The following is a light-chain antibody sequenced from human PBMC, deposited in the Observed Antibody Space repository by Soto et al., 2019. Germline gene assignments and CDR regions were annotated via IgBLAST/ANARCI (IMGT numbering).Light chain of an antibody. Sequence: QSVLTQPPSVSGTPGQRVTIFCSGSSSNIGSNYVYWYQHLPGTAPKLLIYRNNQRPSGVPDRFSGSKPGTSASLGISGLRSEDEAYYYCAAWDDSLSGWVFGGGTKVTVL. CDR3: AAWDDSLSGWV. V-gene: IGLV1-47*01. J-gene: IGLJ3*02. CDR2: RNN. CDR1: SSNIGSNY.